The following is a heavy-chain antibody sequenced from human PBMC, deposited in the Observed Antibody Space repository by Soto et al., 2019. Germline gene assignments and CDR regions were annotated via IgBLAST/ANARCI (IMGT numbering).Heavy chain of an antibody. CDR2: ISAYNGNT. Sequence: ASVKVSCKASGYTFTSYGITWVRQAPGQGLEWMGWISAYNGNTNYAQKLHGRVTMTTDTSTSTAYMELRSLRSDDTAVYYCARDGPMDRAFDIWGQGTMVTVSS. V-gene: IGHV1-18*01. J-gene: IGHJ3*02. CDR3: ARDGPMDRAFDI. CDR1: GYTFTSYG. D-gene: IGHD3-10*01.